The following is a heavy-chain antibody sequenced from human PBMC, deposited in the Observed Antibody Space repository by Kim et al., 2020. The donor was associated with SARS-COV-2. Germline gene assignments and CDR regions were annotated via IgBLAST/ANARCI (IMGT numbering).Heavy chain of an antibody. CDR3: AREIPYGDYGLAVYAFDI. D-gene: IGHD4-17*01. Sequence: SETLSLTCTVSGGSISSYYWSWIRQPPGKGLEWIGYIYYSGSTNYNPSLKSRVTISVDTSKNQFSLKLSSVTAADTAVYYCAREIPYGDYGLAVYAFDIWGQGTMVTVSS. J-gene: IGHJ3*02. V-gene: IGHV4-59*13. CDR2: IYYSGST. CDR1: GGSISSYY.